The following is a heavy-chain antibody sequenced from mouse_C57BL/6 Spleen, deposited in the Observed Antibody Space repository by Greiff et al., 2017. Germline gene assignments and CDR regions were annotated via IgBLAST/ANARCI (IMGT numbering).Heavy chain of an antibody. CDR1: GYAFSSSW. Sequence: VQLQQSGPELVKPGASVKISCKASGYAFSSSWLNWVKQRPGKGLEWIGRIYPGDGDTNYNGKFKGKATLTADKSSSTAYMQLSSLTSEDSAVYLCARGNYDGYYPHFDYWGQGTTLTVSS. J-gene: IGHJ2*01. CDR3: ARGNYDGYYPHFDY. D-gene: IGHD2-3*01. V-gene: IGHV1-82*01. CDR2: IYPGDGDT.